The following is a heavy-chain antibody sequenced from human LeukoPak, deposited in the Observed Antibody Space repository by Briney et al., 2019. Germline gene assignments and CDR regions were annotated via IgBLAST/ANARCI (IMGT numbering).Heavy chain of an antibody. J-gene: IGHJ4*02. CDR2: ISGSGGST. CDR3: AKTYYYDSSGYSSLDY. V-gene: IGHV3-23*01. Sequence: GGSLRLSCAASGFTFSSYGMSWVRQAPGKGLEWVSAISGSGGSTYYADSVKGRFTIYRDNSKNTLYLQMKSLRAEDTAVYYCAKTYYYDSSGYSSLDYWGQGTLVTVSS. D-gene: IGHD3-22*01. CDR1: GFTFSSYG.